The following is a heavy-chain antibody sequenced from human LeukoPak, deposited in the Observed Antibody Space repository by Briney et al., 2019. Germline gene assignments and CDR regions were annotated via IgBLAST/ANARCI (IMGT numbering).Heavy chain of an antibody. D-gene: IGHD2-15*01. CDR3: ARGYCSGGSCYFDY. J-gene: IGHJ4*02. CDR1: GGTFSSYA. Sequence: EASVKVSCKASGGTFSSYAISWVRQAPGQGLEWMGGIIPIFGTANYAQKFQGRVTITADKPTSTAYMELSSLRSEDTAVYYCARGYCSGGSCYFDYWGQGTLVTVSS. CDR2: IIPIFGTA. V-gene: IGHV1-69*06.